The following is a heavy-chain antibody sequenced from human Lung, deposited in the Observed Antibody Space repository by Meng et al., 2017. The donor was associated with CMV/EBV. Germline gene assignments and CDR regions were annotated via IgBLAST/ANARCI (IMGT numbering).Heavy chain of an antibody. Sequence: ASXXVSXKASGYTFTGYYMHWVRQAPGQGLEWMGWINPNSGGTNYAQKFQGRVTMTRDTSISTAYMELSRLRSDDTAVYYCARVDCSSTSCYLLDGWFDPWXQGNXVTVSS. CDR3: ARVDCSSTSCYLLDGWFDP. V-gene: IGHV1-2*02. J-gene: IGHJ5*02. CDR2: INPNSGGT. D-gene: IGHD2-2*01. CDR1: GYTFTGYY.